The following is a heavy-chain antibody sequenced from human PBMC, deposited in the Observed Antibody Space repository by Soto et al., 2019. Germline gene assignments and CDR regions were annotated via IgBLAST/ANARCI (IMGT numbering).Heavy chain of an antibody. J-gene: IGHJ5*02. Sequence: NPSETLSLTCTVSGGSISSGGYYWSWIRQHPGKGLEWIGYIYYSGSTYYNPSLKSRVTISVDTSKNQFSLKLSSVTAADTAVYYCARGAAAGNNWFDPWGQGTLVTVSS. CDR2: IYYSGST. D-gene: IGHD6-13*01. CDR3: ARGAAAGNNWFDP. CDR1: GGSISSGGYY. V-gene: IGHV4-31*03.